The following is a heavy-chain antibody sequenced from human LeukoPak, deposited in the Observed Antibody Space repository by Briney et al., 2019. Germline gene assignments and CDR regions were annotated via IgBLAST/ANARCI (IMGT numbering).Heavy chain of an antibody. CDR1: GGSTSSYY. D-gene: IGHD3-10*01. V-gene: IGHV4-4*07. CDR2: IYTSGST. J-gene: IGHJ5*02. CDR3: ARLTGARRGTMVRGPADGPFNWFDP. Sequence: SETLSLTCTVSGGSTSSYYGSWIRQSAGKGLEWIGRIYTSGSTNYNPSLTSRVTKSVDTSNNQFSQQLSPVTAAGPARHFRARLTGARRGTMVRGPADGPFNWFDPWGQGTLVTVSS.